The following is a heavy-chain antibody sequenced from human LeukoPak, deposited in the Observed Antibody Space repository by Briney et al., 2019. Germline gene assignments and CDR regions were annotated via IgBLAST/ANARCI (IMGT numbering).Heavy chain of an antibody. V-gene: IGHV3-13*01. Sequence: HTGGSLRLSCAASGFTFSSYDMHWVRQATGKGLEWVSTIDTTGDTYYPGSVKGRFTISRENAKNSLYLQINSLRAGDTAVYYCARGYFGEWSFDYWGQGTLVTVSS. D-gene: IGHD4-17*01. CDR2: IDTTGDT. CDR3: ARGYFGEWSFDY. CDR1: GFTFSSYD. J-gene: IGHJ4*02.